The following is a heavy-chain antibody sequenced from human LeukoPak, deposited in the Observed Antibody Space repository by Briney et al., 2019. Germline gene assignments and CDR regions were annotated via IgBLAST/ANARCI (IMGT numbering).Heavy chain of an antibody. CDR1: GFSVSSDY. D-gene: IGHD6-6*01. V-gene: IGHV3-53*01. J-gene: IGHJ4*02. Sequence: QPGGSLRLSCAASGFSVSSDYMTWARQAPGKGLEWVSVIYGGGDTEYADSVKGRFTTSRDSSKNTVFLQMNGLRGEDTAVYYYARGRSVSSIFDYWGQGTLVTVSS. CDR2: IYGGGDT. CDR3: ARGRSVSSIFDY.